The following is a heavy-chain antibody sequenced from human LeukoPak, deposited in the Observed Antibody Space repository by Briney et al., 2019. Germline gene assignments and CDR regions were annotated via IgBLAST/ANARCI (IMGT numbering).Heavy chain of an antibody. Sequence: SETLSLTCTVSGDSISGFHWNWIRQPPGKGLEWIGHVYDSGSTTYNPSVKSRVIISQDTSKNEFSLKLKSVTAADTAVYYCARGHYSSGWYLDYWGQGALVSVSS. CDR1: GDSISGFH. J-gene: IGHJ4*02. V-gene: IGHV4-59*01. CDR2: VYDSGST. D-gene: IGHD6-19*01. CDR3: ARGHYSSGWYLDY.